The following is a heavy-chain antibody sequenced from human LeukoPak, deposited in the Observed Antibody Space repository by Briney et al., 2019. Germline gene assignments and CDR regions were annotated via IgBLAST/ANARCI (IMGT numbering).Heavy chain of an antibody. Sequence: PSETLSLTCTVSGGSIRSSYYYWGWIRQPPGKGLEWIGSIYDSGSTYYNPSLKSRVTISVDTSKNQFSLKLNSVTAADTAVYYCARDGRVTGRLDYWGQGALVTVSS. CDR1: GGSIRSSYYY. CDR2: IYDSGST. CDR3: ARDGRVTGRLDY. V-gene: IGHV4-39*02. J-gene: IGHJ4*02. D-gene: IGHD1-20*01.